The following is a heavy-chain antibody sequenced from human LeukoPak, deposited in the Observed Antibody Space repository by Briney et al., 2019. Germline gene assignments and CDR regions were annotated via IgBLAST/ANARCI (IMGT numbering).Heavy chain of an antibody. Sequence: GGSLRLSCAASGFTFSSYWMHWVRQAPGKGLVWVSRINSDGRSTSYADSVKGRFTISRDNAKNTLYLQMNSLRAEDTAVYYCARERGYSGYDSTYFDYWGQGTLVTVSS. D-gene: IGHD5-12*01. CDR1: GFTFSSYW. V-gene: IGHV3-74*01. CDR2: INSDGRST. J-gene: IGHJ4*02. CDR3: ARERGYSGYDSTYFDY.